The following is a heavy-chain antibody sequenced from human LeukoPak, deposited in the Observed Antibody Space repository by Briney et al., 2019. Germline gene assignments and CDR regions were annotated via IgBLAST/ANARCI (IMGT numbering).Heavy chain of an antibody. CDR1: GYTFTSYG. CDR2: IIPIFGTA. Sequence: GASAKVSCKASGYTFTSYGISWVRQAPGQGLEWMGGIIPIFGTANYAQKFQGRVTITTDESTSTAYMELSSLRSEDTAVYYCAREPGDRYYYMDVWGKGTTVTVSS. V-gene: IGHV1-69*05. CDR3: AREPGDRYYYMDV. J-gene: IGHJ6*03. D-gene: IGHD3-10*01.